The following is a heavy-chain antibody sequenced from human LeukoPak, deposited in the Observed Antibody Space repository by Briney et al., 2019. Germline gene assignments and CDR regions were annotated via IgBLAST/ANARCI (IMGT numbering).Heavy chain of an antibody. CDR2: ISDGGGT. Sequence: SETLSLTCSVPSGFLRLYYWSWVPQTPGGGLEWIGEISDGGGTTYNLSLKSRVSLSVDMYKMQFSLRLNSVTAADTAVYYCANSNDFRVDFDPWGQGTLVTVSS. V-gene: IGHV4-34*01. J-gene: IGHJ5*02. CDR3: ANSNDFRVDFDP. CDR1: SGFLRLYY. D-gene: IGHD2/OR15-2a*01.